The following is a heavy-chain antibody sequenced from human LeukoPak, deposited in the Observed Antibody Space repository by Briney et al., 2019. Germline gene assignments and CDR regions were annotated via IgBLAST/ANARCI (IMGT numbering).Heavy chain of an antibody. CDR3: ATLRQGAFDI. CDR1: GGSISSYY. V-gene: IGHV4-59*08. J-gene: IGHJ3*02. Sequence: SETLSLTCTVSGGSISSYYWSWIRQPPGKGLEWVGYIYYSGSTNYNPSLKSRVTISVDTSKNQFSLKLSSVTAADTAVYYCATLRQGAFDIWGQGTMVTVSS. CDR2: IYYSGST.